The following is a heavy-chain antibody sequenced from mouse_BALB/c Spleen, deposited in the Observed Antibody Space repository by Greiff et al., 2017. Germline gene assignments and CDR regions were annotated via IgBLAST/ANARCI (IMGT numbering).Heavy chain of an antibody. CDR1: GYTFTSYW. Sequence: VKLMESGAELAKPGASVKMSCKASGYTFTSYWMHWVKQRPGQGLEWIGYINPSTGYTEYNQKFKDKATLTADKSSSTAYMQLSSLTSEDSAVYYCAREDYYGSSPFAYWGQGTLVTVSA. D-gene: IGHD1-1*01. CDR2: INPSTGYT. J-gene: IGHJ3*01. V-gene: IGHV1-7*01. CDR3: AREDYYGSSPFAY.